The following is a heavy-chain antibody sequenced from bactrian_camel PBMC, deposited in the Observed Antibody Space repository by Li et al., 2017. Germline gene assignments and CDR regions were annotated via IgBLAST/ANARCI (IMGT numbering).Heavy chain of an antibody. J-gene: IGHJ6*01. CDR3: AARPGTVVAGLLDPSSYSS. CDR1: GITFSRHD. V-gene: IGHV3S10*01. D-gene: IGHD6*01. CDR2: IDSDGIA. Sequence: DVQLVESGGGSVQAGESLRLSCVASGITFSRHDMSWVRQAPGKEREGVAAIDSDGIASYADSVEGRFTISHDNAKNTLYLQMNSLKPEDTAMYYCAARPGTVVAGLLDPSSYSSWGQGTQVTVS.